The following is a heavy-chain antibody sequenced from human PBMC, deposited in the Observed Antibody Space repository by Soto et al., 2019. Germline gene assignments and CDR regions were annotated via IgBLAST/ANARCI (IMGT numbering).Heavy chain of an antibody. J-gene: IGHJ6*02. CDR3: ARGEYQLLSYYYGMDV. CDR2: INSDGSST. Sequence: EVQLVESGGGLVQPGGSLRLSCAASGFTFSSYWMHWVRQAPGKGLVWVSRINSDGSSTSYADSVKGRFTISRDNAKNTLYLQMNSLRAADTAVYYCARGEYQLLSYYYGMDVWGQGTTVTVSS. V-gene: IGHV3-74*01. D-gene: IGHD2-2*01. CDR1: GFTFSSYW.